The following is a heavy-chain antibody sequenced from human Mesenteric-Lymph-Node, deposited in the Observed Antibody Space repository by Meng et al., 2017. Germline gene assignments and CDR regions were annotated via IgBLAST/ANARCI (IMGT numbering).Heavy chain of an antibody. CDR3: TGLSGPFDY. V-gene: IGHV3-74*01. CDR1: GFSISRHW. J-gene: IGHJ4*02. D-gene: IGHD6-19*01. CDR2: SNSDGRTT. Sequence: EVQLVESGGGLVQPGGSLRLSCAASGFSISRHWMHWVRQAPGKGLVGVSRSNSDGRTTNYADSVKGRFTISRDNAKNTLDLQMNSLRAEDTAVYFCTGLSGPFDYWGQGTLVTVSS.